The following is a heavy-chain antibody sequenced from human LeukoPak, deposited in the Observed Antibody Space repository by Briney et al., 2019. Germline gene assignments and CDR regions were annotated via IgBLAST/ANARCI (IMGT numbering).Heavy chain of an antibody. V-gene: IGHV3-23*01. CDR2: ISGSGGSA. Sequence: PGGSLRLSCAASGFTVSYNYMSWVRQAPGKGLEWVSAISGSGGSAYYADSVKGRFTISRDNSKNTLYLQMNSLRAEDTAVYYCAKDPKPVRYQYFDYWGQGTLVTVSS. CDR3: AKDPKPVRYQYFDY. J-gene: IGHJ4*02. CDR1: GFTVSYNY. D-gene: IGHD2-2*01.